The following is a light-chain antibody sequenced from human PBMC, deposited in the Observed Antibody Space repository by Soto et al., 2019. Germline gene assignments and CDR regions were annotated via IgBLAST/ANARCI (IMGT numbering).Light chain of an antibody. Sequence: EIVLTQSPATLSLSPGERATLSCRASQTVYRYLAWYQQKPGQAPRLLIYDASNRATGIPARFSGSGSGTDFTLTVSSVEPEDIAVYYCQQRSDWPITFGQGTRLAIK. V-gene: IGKV3-11*01. CDR1: QTVYRY. J-gene: IGKJ5*01. CDR2: DAS. CDR3: QQRSDWPIT.